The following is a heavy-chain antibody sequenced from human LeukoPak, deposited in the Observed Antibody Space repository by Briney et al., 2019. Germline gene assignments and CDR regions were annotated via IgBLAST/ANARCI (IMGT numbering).Heavy chain of an antibody. D-gene: IGHD5-18*01. CDR3: ARGRSYGFDFDS. CDR2: KYYSGST. J-gene: IGHJ4*02. Sequence: SGTLSLTCDVSGVSINTCCYYWTWIRQPPGKGLEWIGYKYYSGSTRYNSSLRSRLTISLDSSRNQFSLRLTSVTAADTAVYYCARGRSYGFDFDSWGPGTLVIVSS. V-gene: IGHV4-61*01. CDR1: GVSINTCCYY.